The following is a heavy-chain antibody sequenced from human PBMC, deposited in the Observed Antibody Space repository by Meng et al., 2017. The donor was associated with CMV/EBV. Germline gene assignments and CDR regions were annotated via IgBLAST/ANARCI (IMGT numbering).Heavy chain of an antibody. Sequence: SETLSLTCTVSGYSISSGYYWGWIQQPPGKGLEWIGSIYHSGSTYYNPSLKSRVTISVDTSKNQFSLKLSSVTAADTAVYYCARLELQSYWGQGTLVTVSS. CDR1: GYSISSGYY. CDR3: ARLELQSY. J-gene: IGHJ4*02. V-gene: IGHV4-38-2*02. CDR2: IYHSGST. D-gene: IGHD1-7*01.